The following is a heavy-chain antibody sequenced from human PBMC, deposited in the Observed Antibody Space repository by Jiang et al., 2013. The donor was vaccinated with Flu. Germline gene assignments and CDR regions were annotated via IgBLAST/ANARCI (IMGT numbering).Heavy chain of an antibody. V-gene: IGHV1-58*02. CDR3: AAESATVTEADAFDI. J-gene: IGHJ3*02. CDR1: GFTFTSSA. Sequence: SGAEVKKPGTSVKVSCKASGFTFTSSAMQWVRQARGQRLEWIGWIVVGSGNTNYAQKFQERVTITRDMSTSTAYMELSSLRSEDTAVYYCAAESATVTEADAFDIWGQGTMVTVSS. CDR2: IVVGSGNT. D-gene: IGHD4-17*01.